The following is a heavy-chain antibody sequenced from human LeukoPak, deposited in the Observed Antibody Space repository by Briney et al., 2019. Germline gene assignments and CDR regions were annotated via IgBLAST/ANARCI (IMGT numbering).Heavy chain of an antibody. J-gene: IGHJ6*03. D-gene: IGHD6-6*01. CDR2: IKPDGTEK. CDR1: GFAFSNSW. V-gene: IGHV3-7*01. CDR3: ARKKSVYRSSSSTYYYMDV. Sequence: GGSLRLSCAASGFAFSNSWMSWARQAPGKGLECVANIKPDGTEKYYVDSVKGRFTISRDNAKNSLYLQMNSLRAEDTAVYHCARKKSVYRSSSSTYYYMDVWGKGTTVTVSS.